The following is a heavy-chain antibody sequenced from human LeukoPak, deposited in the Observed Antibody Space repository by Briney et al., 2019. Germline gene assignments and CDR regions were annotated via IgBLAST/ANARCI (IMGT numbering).Heavy chain of an antibody. Sequence: SETMSLTCTVSGGSISSGSYYWSWIRQPAGKGLEWIGRIYTSGSTNYNPSLKSRVTISVDTSKNQFSLKLSSVTAADTAVYYCVRSGYSNFDYWGQGTLVTVSS. V-gene: IGHV4-61*02. CDR1: GGSISSGSYY. CDR3: VRSGYSNFDY. J-gene: IGHJ4*02. CDR2: IYTSGST. D-gene: IGHD3-3*01.